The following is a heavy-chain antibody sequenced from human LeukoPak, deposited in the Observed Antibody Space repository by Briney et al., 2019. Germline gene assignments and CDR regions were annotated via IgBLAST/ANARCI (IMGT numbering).Heavy chain of an antibody. CDR1: GGSISSGGFS. CDR3: ARGCVKIQLWLPDAFDI. D-gene: IGHD5-18*01. Sequence: SETLSLTCAVSGGSISSGGFSWNWVRQTPEKGLEWIGQIYHSGTTHYNPSVESRVTISVDTSKNQFSLKLSSVTAADTAVYYCARGCVKIQLWLPDAFDIWGQGTMVTVSS. J-gene: IGHJ3*02. V-gene: IGHV4-30-4*07. CDR2: IYHSGTT.